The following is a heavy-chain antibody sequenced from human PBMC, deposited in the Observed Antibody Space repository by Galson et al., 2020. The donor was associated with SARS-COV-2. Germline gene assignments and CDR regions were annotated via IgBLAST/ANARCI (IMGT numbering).Heavy chain of an antibody. Sequence: GESLKISCRGSGYTFTRHWIAWVRQIPGKGLEWMGIIYPGDSDSRYSPPFKGQVTMSVDKSISTAYLQWSSLEASDSAMYYCASALSGYADGGFFDFWGQGTLVTVPS. CDR1: GYTFTRHW. D-gene: IGHD3-22*01. CDR3: ASALSGYADGGFFDF. CDR2: IYPGDSDS. V-gene: IGHV5-51*01. J-gene: IGHJ4*02.